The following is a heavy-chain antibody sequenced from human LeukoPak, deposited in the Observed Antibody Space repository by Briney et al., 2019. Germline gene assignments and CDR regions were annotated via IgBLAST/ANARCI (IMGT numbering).Heavy chain of an antibody. CDR2: ISAYNGNT. Sequence: ASVKVSCKASGYTFTSYGISWVRQAPGQGLEWMGWISAYNGNTNYAQKLQGRVTMTTDTSTSTAYMELRSLRSDDPAVYYCARCLYGSGSYYYQDWFDPWGQGTLVTVSS. D-gene: IGHD3-10*01. V-gene: IGHV1-18*04. CDR1: GYTFTSYG. J-gene: IGHJ5*02. CDR3: ARCLYGSGSYYYQDWFDP.